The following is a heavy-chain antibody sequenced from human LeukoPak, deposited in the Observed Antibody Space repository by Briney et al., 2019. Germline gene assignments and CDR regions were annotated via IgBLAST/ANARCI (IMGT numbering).Heavy chain of an antibody. J-gene: IGHJ4*02. CDR2: ISSDSTNI. V-gene: IGHV3-21*04. CDR3: ARDPDY. CDR1: GFTFSIYG. Sequence: PGGSLRLSCAASGFTFSIYGMNWVRQAPGEGLEWVASISSDSTNIYYTDSVKGRFTISRDNAKNSLYLQMNSLRAEDTAVYYCARDPDYWGQGTLVTVSS.